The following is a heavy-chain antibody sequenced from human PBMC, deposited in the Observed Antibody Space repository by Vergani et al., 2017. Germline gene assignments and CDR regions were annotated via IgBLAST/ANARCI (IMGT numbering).Heavy chain of an antibody. CDR2: MNPNSGNT. J-gene: IGHJ5*02. CDR3: ARGRSELLNGDNWFDP. Sequence: QVQLVQSGAEVKKPGASVKVSCKASGYTFTSYDINWVRQATGQGLEWMGWMNPNSGNTGYAQKFQGRVTMTRNTSISTAYMELSSLRSEDTAVYYCARGRSELLNGDNWFDPWGQGTLVTVSS. V-gene: IGHV1-8*01. D-gene: IGHD1-26*01. CDR1: GYTFTSYD.